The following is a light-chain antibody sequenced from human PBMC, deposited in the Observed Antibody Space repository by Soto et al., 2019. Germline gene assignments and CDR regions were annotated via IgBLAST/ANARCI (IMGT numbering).Light chain of an antibody. CDR3: QQRSNWPLT. Sequence: EIVLTQSPATLSLSPGERATLSCRASQSVSSYLAWYQQKPGQAPRLLIYNASNRATGIPGRFSDSGSGTDFTLTISSLEPEDFAVYYCQQRSNWPLTFGGGTKVEIK. J-gene: IGKJ4*01. V-gene: IGKV3-11*01. CDR1: QSVSSY. CDR2: NAS.